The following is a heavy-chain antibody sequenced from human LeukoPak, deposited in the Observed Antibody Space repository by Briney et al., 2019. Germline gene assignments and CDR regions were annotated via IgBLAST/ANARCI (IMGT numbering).Heavy chain of an antibody. V-gene: IGHV3-23*01. CDR3: ARGAPGIAVAGTNYYYGMDV. CDR2: IGSSGGGI. CDR1: GFTFSTYT. D-gene: IGHD6-19*01. Sequence: GGSLRLSCAASGFTFSTYTMYWVRHPPGKRLEWVSIIGSSGGGIHYADSVKGRFTISRDNSKNTLYLQMNSLRAEDTAVYYCARGAPGIAVAGTNYYYGMDVWGQGTTVTVSS. J-gene: IGHJ6*02.